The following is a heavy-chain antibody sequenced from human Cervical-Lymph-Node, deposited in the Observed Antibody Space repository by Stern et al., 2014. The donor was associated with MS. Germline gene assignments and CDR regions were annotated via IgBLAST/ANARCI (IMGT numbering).Heavy chain of an antibody. CDR2: ISSSGGT. J-gene: IGHJ4*02. CDR3: ARGYTTSSGRPDY. CDR1: GGSTSSYY. V-gene: IGHV4-59*08. D-gene: IGHD6-6*01. Sequence: QVQLQESGPGLVKPSETLSLTCTVSGGSTSSYYWSWIRQPPGKGLEWIGYISSSGGTKYNPPLKSRVTISLDTSKNPFPLNLRSVTAADTAVYYCARGYTTSSGRPDYWGQGTLVTVSS.